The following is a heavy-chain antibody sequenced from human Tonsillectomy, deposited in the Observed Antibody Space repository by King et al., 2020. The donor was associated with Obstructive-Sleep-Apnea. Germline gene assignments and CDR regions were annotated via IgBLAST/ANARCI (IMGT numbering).Heavy chain of an antibody. V-gene: IGHV4-59*01. Sequence: QLQESGPGLVKASETLSLTCTVSGVSISSYYWSWIRQPPGKGLELIGYIYYCGSTNYNPSLKSRVTISVDTSKNQFSLRLSSVTAADTAVYYCASSGFSYGLVAFDIWGQGTMVTVSS. D-gene: IGHD5-18*01. CDR3: ASSGFSYGLVAFDI. CDR1: GVSISSYY. CDR2: IYYCGST. J-gene: IGHJ3*02.